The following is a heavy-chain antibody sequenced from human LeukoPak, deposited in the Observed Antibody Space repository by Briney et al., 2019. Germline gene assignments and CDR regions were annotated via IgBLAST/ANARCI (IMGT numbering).Heavy chain of an antibody. CDR2: ISSSSSTT. CDR1: GFTFSSYS. D-gene: IGHD2-2*01. V-gene: IGHV3-48*01. Sequence: QPGGSLRLSCAASGFTFSSYSMNWVRQAPGKGLEWVSYISSSSSTTYYADSVKGRFTISRDNSKNTLYLQMNSLRAEDTAVYYCAIHFRREYCSSTSCFFDYWGQGTLVTVSS. J-gene: IGHJ4*02. CDR3: AIHFRREYCSSTSCFFDY.